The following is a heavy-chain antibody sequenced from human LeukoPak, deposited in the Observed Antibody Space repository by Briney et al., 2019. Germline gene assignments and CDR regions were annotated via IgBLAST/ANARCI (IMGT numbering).Heavy chain of an antibody. CDR3: TRDHCRGDNCPSFDY. Sequence: GASVQVSCNPSGYNFTSFGISWVRQAPGQGLEWMGWIGAYNGDTNYAQKFRRRVTTTTDTSTSTDYMDLRSLRSDDTAVYYCTRDHCRGDNCPSFDYWGQGTLVTVSS. CDR1: GYNFTSFG. J-gene: IGHJ4*02. D-gene: IGHD2-15*01. V-gene: IGHV1-18*04. CDR2: IGAYNGDT.